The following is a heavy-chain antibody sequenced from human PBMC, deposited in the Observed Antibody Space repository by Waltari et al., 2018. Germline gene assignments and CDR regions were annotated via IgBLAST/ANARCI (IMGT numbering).Heavy chain of an antibody. CDR3: AKDLSRSAAGTDY. V-gene: IGHV3-30*02. J-gene: IGHJ4*02. CDR1: GFTFSSYG. D-gene: IGHD6-13*01. Sequence: QVQLVESGGGVVQPGGSLRLSCAASGFTFSSYGMHWVRQAPGKGLEWVAFIRYDGSNKYYADSVKGRFTISRDNSKNTLYLQMNSLRAEDTAVYYCAKDLSRSAAGTDYWGQGTLVTVSS. CDR2: IRYDGSNK.